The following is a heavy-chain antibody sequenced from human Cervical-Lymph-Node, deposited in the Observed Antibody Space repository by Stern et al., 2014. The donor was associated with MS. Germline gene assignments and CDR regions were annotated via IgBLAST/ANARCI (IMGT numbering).Heavy chain of an antibody. CDR3: ARGDPLGAY. CDR1: GFTFSTSW. Sequence: EDQLVESGGGLVQPWGSLRLSCAASGFTFSTSWMHWVRQVPGKGLVWVSHSTSNGSNIQYADSVQGRFTFSRDNAKNTLFLQMNSLRGGDTAVYYCARGDPLGAYWGRGTLVTVSS. CDR2: STSNGSNI. V-gene: IGHV3-74*03. D-gene: IGHD3-16*01. J-gene: IGHJ4*02.